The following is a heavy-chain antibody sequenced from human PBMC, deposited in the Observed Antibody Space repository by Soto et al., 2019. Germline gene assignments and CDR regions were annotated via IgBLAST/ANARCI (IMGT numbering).Heavy chain of an antibody. V-gene: IGHV3-48*02. D-gene: IGHD1-1*01. J-gene: IGHJ4*02. CDR3: ARDTKSHIPDY. CDR1: GFTFSSYS. Sequence: EVQLVESGGGLVQPGGSLRLSCAASGFTFSSYSMNWVRQAPGKGLEWVSYISSSSSTIYYADSVKGRFTISRDNAKNSLYLQMNSLRDDDTAVYYCARDTKSHIPDYWGQGTLVTVSS. CDR2: ISSSSSTI.